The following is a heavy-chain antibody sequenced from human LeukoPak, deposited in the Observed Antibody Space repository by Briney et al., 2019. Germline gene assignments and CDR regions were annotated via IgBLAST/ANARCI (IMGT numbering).Heavy chain of an antibody. Sequence: ASAKVSCKASGYTFTGYYMHWVRQAPGQGLEWMGWINPNSGGTNYAQKFQGRVTMTRDTSISTAYMELSRLRSDDTAVYYCARDTYYDFWSGYYFSGMDVWGQGTTVTVSS. V-gene: IGHV1-2*02. CDR3: ARDTYYDFWSGYYFSGMDV. CDR1: GYTFTGYY. J-gene: IGHJ6*02. CDR2: INPNSGGT. D-gene: IGHD3-3*01.